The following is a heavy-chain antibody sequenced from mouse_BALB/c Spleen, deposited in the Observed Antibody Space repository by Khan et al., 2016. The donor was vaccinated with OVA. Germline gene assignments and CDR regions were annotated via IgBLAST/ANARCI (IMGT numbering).Heavy chain of an antibody. J-gene: IGHJ3*01. CDR3: TRHGYVAWFTY. CDR2: IDPFSGDT. V-gene: IGHV1S135*01. Sequence: EVQLQQSGPELMKPGTSVKISCKASGYSFTTYYIHWVMQSHGKSLEWIGYIDPFSGDTTFNQKFKGKATLTVDKSSSTAYIHLSNLTSEDSAIYYCTRHGYVAWFTYWGQGTLVTVS. CDR1: GYSFTTYY. D-gene: IGHD2-2*01.